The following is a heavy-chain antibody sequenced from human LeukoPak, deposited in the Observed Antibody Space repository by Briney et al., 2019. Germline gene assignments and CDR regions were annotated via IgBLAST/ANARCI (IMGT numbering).Heavy chain of an antibody. CDR3: AKISGRDSSGYPDLHNAFDI. CDR1: GFTFSSYA. CDR2: ISGSGGST. J-gene: IGHJ3*02. D-gene: IGHD3-22*01. V-gene: IGHV3-23*01. Sequence: GGSLRLSCAASGFTFSSYAMSWVRQAPGKGLEWVSAISGSGGSTYYADSVKGRFTISRDNSKNTLYLQMNSLRAEDTAVYYCAKISGRDSSGYPDLHNAFDIWGQGTMVTVSS.